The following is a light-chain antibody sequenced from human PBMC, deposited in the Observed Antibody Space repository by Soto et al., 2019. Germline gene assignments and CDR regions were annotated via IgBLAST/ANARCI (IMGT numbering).Light chain of an antibody. V-gene: IGKV3-20*01. Sequence: EIVLTQSPGTLSLSPGERATLSCRASQSVSSSYLAWYQQKPGQAPRLLIYGASSRATGIPDRFSGSGSGTDFTLTIFRLEPEDFAVYYCQQYGSSALTFGGGTKVDIK. J-gene: IGKJ4*01. CDR1: QSVSSSY. CDR3: QQYGSSALT. CDR2: GAS.